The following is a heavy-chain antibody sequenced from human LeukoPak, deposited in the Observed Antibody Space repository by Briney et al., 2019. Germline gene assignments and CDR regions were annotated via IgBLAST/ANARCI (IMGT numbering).Heavy chain of an antibody. J-gene: IGHJ4*02. CDR2: INHSGST. CDR3: ARRPPISGSYYRN. D-gene: IGHD1-26*01. Sequence: PSETLSLTCAVYGGSFSGYYWSWIRQPPGKGLEWIGEINHSGSTNYNPSLKSRVTISVDTSKNQFSLKLSSVTAADTAVYYCARRPPISGSYYRNWGQGTLVTVSS. V-gene: IGHV4-34*01. CDR1: GGSFSGYY.